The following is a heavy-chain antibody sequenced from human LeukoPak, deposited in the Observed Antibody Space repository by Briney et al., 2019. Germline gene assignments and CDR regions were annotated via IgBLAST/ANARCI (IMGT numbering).Heavy chain of an antibody. CDR1: GVNFRERA. CDR3: TTLMSGRPDD. V-gene: IGHV3-49*04. Sequence: GGSLRLSCSVSGVNFRERAMSWVRQAPGQGPEWVGFIRSTPTGGTPEYAAAVKGRFTISRDDSKGIAYLQMNSLQSADTAVYYCTTLMSGRPDDWGQGTLVTVSS. CDR2: IRSTPTGGTP. D-gene: IGHD6-6*01. J-gene: IGHJ4*02.